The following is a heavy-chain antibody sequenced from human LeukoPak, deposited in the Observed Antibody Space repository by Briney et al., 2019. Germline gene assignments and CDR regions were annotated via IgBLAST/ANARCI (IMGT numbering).Heavy chain of an antibody. CDR3: ARKNYGGKPYDY. V-gene: IGHV4-39*01. Sequence: PSETLSLTCTVSGGSISSSSYYWGWIRQPPGKGLEWIGSIYYSGSTYYNPSLKSRVTISVDTSKNQFSLKLSSVTAADTAVYYCARKNYGGKPYDYWGQGTLVTVPS. CDR1: GGSISSSSYY. D-gene: IGHD4-23*01. J-gene: IGHJ4*02. CDR2: IYYSGST.